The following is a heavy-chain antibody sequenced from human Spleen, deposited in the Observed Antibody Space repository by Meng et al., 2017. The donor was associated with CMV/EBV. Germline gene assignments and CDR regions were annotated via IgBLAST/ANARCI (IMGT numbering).Heavy chain of an antibody. CDR1: GFTFSHYT. CDR3: AKAGAGSPYFDY. J-gene: IGHJ4*02. Sequence: GGSLRLSCAASGFTFSHYTMSWVRQAPGKGLEWVSSFSGSSGGSTFYADSVKGRFTISRDNSKNTLYLQMNSLRAEDTAVYYCAKAGAGSPYFDYWGQGTLVTVSS. CDR2: FSGSSGGST. V-gene: IGHV3-23*01. D-gene: IGHD6-19*01.